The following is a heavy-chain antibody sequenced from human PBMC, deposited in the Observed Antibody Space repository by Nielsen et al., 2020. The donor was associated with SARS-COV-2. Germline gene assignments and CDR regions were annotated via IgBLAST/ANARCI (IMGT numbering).Heavy chain of an antibody. V-gene: IGHV3-23*03. D-gene: IGHD6-19*01. J-gene: IGHJ4*02. CDR2: FYSATSST. CDR1: GLTFNYG. CDR3: AKDGKAGYSSGWYLDH. Sequence: GGSLRLSCAASGLTFNYGLSWVRQAPEKGLEWVSMFYSATSSTYYAASVRGRFTVSRDKSKNTLYLQMNSLRAEDTAVYYCAKDGKAGYSSGWYLDHWGQGSTVTVSS.